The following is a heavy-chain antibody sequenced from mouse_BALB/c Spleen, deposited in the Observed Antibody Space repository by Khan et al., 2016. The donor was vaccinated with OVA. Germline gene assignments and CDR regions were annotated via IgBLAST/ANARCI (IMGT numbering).Heavy chain of an antibody. D-gene: IGHD2-3*01. Sequence: QVQLKESGPELVKPGASVKMSCKASGYTFTYYVITWVKQRTGQGLEWIGEIYPGSDNAYYNERFKGKATLTADKSSNTTHMQLSSLTSEDSAVYFCARGDGYYVYVDYWGQGTTLPVSS. CDR3: ARGDGYYVYVDY. CDR1: GYTFTYYV. V-gene: IGHV1-77*01. J-gene: IGHJ2*01. CDR2: IYPGSDNA.